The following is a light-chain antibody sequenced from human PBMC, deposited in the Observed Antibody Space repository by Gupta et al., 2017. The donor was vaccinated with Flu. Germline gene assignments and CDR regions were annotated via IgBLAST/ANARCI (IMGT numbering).Light chain of an antibody. J-gene: IGKJ4*01. V-gene: IGKV2-28*01. CDR2: LGS. CDR3: MQALQTPLT. Sequence: DIVMTQSPLSLPVTPGEPASISCRSSQSLLHSNGYNYLDWYLQKPGQSPQLLIYLGSNRAAGVPDRFSGSGAGTDFTLKISRVEAEDVGVYCCMQALQTPLTFGRGTKVEIK. CDR1: QSLLHSNGYNY.